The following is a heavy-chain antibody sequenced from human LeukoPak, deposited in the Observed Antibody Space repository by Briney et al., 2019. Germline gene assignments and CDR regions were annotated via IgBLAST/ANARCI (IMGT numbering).Heavy chain of an antibody. Sequence: AGSLRLSCAASGGTFTSCNMNWVWQRPANGLEWVSSGSTSSSYIYYADSVKGRFTISRDNAKNSLYLQMNSLRAEDTAVYYCARASIAAADNYYYYMDVWGKGTTVTVSS. CDR3: ARASIAAADNYYYYMDV. J-gene: IGHJ6*03. CDR2: GSTSSSYI. V-gene: IGHV3-21*01. CDR1: GGTFTSCN. D-gene: IGHD6-13*01.